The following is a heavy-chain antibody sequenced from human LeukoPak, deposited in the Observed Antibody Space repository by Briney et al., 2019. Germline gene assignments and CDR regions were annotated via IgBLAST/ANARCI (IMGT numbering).Heavy chain of an antibody. CDR3: ARGGSGSYFSWLDP. CDR1: GYTFTDYY. J-gene: IGHJ5*02. CDR2: INPNSGGT. Sequence: ASVRVSCKASGYTFTDYYIHWVRQAPGQGLECMGWINPNSGGTNYAQKFQGRVTMTRDTSISTAYMELSRLRSDDTAVYYCARGGSGSYFSWLDPWGQGTLVTVSS. D-gene: IGHD3-10*01. V-gene: IGHV1-2*02.